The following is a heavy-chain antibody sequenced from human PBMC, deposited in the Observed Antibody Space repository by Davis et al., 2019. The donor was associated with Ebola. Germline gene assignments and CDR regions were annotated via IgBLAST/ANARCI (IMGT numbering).Heavy chain of an antibody. J-gene: IGHJ6*02. Sequence: ASVKVSCKASGYTFTSYYMHWVRQAPGQGLEWMGIINPSGGSTSYAQKFQGRVTMTRDTSTSTVYMELSSLRSEDTAVYYCAKGSSSSWDYYYYYGMDVWGQGTTVTVSS. V-gene: IGHV1-46*01. CDR3: AKGSSSSWDYYYYYGMDV. CDR1: GYTFTSYY. CDR2: INPSGGST. D-gene: IGHD6-6*01.